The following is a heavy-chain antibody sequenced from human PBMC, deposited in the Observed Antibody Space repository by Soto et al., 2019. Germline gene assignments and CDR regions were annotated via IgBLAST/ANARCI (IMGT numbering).Heavy chain of an antibody. Sequence: SGGSLRLSCAASGFTFSSYSMNWVRQAPGKGLEWVSSISSSSSYIYYADSVKGRFTISRDNAKNSLYLQMNSLRAEDTAVYYCARDAGGSYRPFDYWGQGTLVTVSS. CDR1: GFTFSSYS. J-gene: IGHJ4*02. D-gene: IGHD1-26*01. CDR2: ISSSSSYI. V-gene: IGHV3-21*01. CDR3: ARDAGGSYRPFDY.